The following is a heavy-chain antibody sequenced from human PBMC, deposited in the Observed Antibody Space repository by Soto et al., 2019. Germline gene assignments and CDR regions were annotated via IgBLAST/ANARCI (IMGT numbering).Heavy chain of an antibody. D-gene: IGHD6-19*01. CDR2: VSSDGRTT. CDR3: AKEVAVAGDLDY. J-gene: IGHJ4*01. Sequence: PGGSLRLSCVASGFIFSSYGIHWVRQAPGKGLEWVAVVSSDGRTTYYADSVKGRFTISRDNSKNTLYLQMDSLRPEDTAVYYCAKEVAVAGDLDYWGHGTLVTVSS. CDR1: GFIFSSYG. V-gene: IGHV3-30*18.